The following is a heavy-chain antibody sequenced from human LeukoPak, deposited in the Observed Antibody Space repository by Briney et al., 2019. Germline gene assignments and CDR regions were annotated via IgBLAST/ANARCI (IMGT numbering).Heavy chain of an antibody. CDR1: GFTFSSYE. CDR3: AKAMITFGGATHGMDV. D-gene: IGHD3-16*01. J-gene: IGHJ6*02. V-gene: IGHV3-48*03. Sequence: PGGSLRLSCTASGFTFSSYEMNWVRQAPGKGLEWVSHISSSGTIIYYADSVKGRFTISRDNSKNTLYLQMNSLRAEDTAVYYCAKAMITFGGATHGMDVWGQGTTVTVSS. CDR2: ISSSGTII.